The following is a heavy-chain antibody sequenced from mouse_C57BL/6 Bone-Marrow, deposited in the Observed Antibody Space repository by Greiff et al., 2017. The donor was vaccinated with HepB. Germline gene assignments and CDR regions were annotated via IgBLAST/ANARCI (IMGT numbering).Heavy chain of an antibody. CDR1: GYSITSGYY. V-gene: IGHV3-6*01. CDR3: ARGGPPYAMDY. CDR2: ISYDGSN. Sequence: EVKLVESGPGLVKPSQSLSLTCSVTGYSITSGYYWNWIRQFPGNKLEWMGYISYDGSNNYNPSLKNRISITRDTSKNQFFLKLNSVTTEDTATNYCARGGPPYAMDYWGQGTSVTVSS. J-gene: IGHJ4*01.